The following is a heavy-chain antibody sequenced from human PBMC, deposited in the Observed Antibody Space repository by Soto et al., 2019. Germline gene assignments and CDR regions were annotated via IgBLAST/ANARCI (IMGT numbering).Heavy chain of an antibody. CDR2: IIPIFGTA. CDR1: GGTFSSYA. CDR3: ASRFAALNYDYVWGSDRMEDYYGMDV. V-gene: IGHV1-69*06. Sequence: QVQLVQSGAEVKKPGSSVKVSCKASGGTFSSYAISWVRQAPGQGLEWMGGIIPIFGTANYAQKFQGRVTITADNPTGTVYMEVSSLRSEDTAVYYCASRFAALNYDYVWGSDRMEDYYGMDVWGQGTTVTVSS. D-gene: IGHD3-16*02. J-gene: IGHJ6*02.